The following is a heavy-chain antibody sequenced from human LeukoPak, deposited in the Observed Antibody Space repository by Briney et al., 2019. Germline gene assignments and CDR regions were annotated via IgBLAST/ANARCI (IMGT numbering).Heavy chain of an antibody. CDR3: ASILYYDFWSGNNWFDP. Sequence: GGSLRLSCAASGFTFSSYSMNWVRQAPGKGLEWVSSISSSNNYIYYADSVKGRFTISRDNAKNSLYLQMNSLRAEDTVVYYCASILYYDFWSGNNWFDPWGQGTLVTVSS. V-gene: IGHV3-21*01. J-gene: IGHJ5*02. CDR1: GFTFSSYS. D-gene: IGHD3-3*01. CDR2: ISSSNNYI.